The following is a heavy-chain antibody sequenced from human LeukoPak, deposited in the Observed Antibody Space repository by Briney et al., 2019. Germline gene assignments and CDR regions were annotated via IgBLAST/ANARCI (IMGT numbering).Heavy chain of an antibody. CDR2: INHSGST. CDR3: ATPGGREGYKTFFGY. CDR1: GGSFSGYY. D-gene: IGHD5-24*01. Sequence: SETLSLTCAVYGGSFSGYYWSWIRQPPGKGLEWIGEINHSGSTNYNPSLKSRVTISVDTSKNQFSLKLSSVTAADTAVYYCATPGGREGYKTFFGYWGQGTLVTVSS. J-gene: IGHJ4*02. V-gene: IGHV4-34*01.